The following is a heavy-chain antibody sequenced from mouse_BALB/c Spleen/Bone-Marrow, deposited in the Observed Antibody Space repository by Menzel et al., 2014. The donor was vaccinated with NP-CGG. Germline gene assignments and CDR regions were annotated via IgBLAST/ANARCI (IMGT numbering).Heavy chain of an antibody. V-gene: IGHV4-1*02. CDR2: INPDSSTI. CDR3: ARLHHYGFFAY. D-gene: IGHD1-2*01. CDR1: GFDFSGYW. J-gene: IGHJ3*01. Sequence: EVHLVESGGGLVQPGGSLKLSCAASGFDFSGYWMSWVRQAPGKGLEWIGEINPDSSTINYTPSLKDKFIISRDNAKNTLYLQMSKVRSEDTALYYCARLHHYGFFAYWGQGTLVTVSA.